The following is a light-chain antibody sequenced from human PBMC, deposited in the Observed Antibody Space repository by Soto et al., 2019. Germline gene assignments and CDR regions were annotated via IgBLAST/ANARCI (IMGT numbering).Light chain of an antibody. CDR3: SSFAGGGNPVL. CDR1: SSDVGGYNY. V-gene: IGLV2-8*01. Sequence: QSALTQPPSASGSLGQSVTISCTGTSSDVGGYNYVSWHQQHPGKAPKVMIYEVTKRPPGVPDRFSGSKSGNTASLTVSGLQADDEADYYCSSFAGGGNPVLLGGGTKLPVL. CDR2: EVT. J-gene: IGLJ2*01.